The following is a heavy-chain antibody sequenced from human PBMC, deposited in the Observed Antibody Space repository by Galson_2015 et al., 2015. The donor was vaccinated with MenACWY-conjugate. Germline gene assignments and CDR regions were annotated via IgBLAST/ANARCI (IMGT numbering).Heavy chain of an antibody. V-gene: IGHV3-23*01. CDR3: AKDTSSLPTFGYYYGMDV. CDR2: ISGSGGST. D-gene: IGHD1-26*01. Sequence: SLRLSCAASGFTFSSYSMNWVRQAPGKGLEWVSAISGSGGSTYYADSVKGRFTISRDNSKNTLCLQMNSLRAEDTAVYYCAKDTSSLPTFGYYYGMDVWGQGTTVTVSS. J-gene: IGHJ6*02. CDR1: GFTFSSYS.